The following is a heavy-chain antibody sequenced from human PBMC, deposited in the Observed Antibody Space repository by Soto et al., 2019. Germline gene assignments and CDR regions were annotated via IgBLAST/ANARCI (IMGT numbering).Heavy chain of an antibody. CDR3: ARSLGYCSGGSCYGDYYMDV. D-gene: IGHD2-15*01. CDR2: INPNSGGT. V-gene: IGHV1-2*04. J-gene: IGHJ6*03. Sequence: QVQLVQSGAEVKKPGASVKVSCKASGYTFTGYYMHWVRQAPGQGLEWMGWINPNSGGTNYAQKFQGWVTMTRDTSISTANMELSRLRSDDTAVYYCARSLGYCSGGSCYGDYYMDVWGKGTTVTVSS. CDR1: GYTFTGYY.